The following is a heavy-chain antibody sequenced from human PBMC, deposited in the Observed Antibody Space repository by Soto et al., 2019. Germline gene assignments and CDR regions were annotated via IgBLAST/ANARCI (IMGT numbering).Heavy chain of an antibody. CDR3: ARGYCSGGSCYSPIDY. CDR2: IYYSGST. CDR1: GDSISSGGYY. Sequence: SETLSLTCTVSGDSISSGGYYWSWIRQHPGKGLEWIGYIYYSGSTYYNPSLKSRVTISVDTSKNQFSLKLSSVTAADTAVYYCARGYCSGGSCYSPIDYWGQGTLVTVSS. V-gene: IGHV4-31*03. J-gene: IGHJ4*02. D-gene: IGHD2-15*01.